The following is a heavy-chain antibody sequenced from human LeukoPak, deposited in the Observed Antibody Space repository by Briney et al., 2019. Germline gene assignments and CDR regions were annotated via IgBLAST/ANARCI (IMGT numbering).Heavy chain of an antibody. CDR3: AKDENPRDYNYSGMDV. CDR2: VSNDDSIK. CDR1: GSTFSGFTFSSYA. V-gene: IGHV3-30-3*01. D-gene: IGHD2/OR15-2a*01. J-gene: IGHJ6*02. Sequence: PGRPLRLSCAASGSTFSGFTFSSYAMHWVRQAPGKGLEWVAVVSNDDSIKYYAESLKGRLTISRDNSKNTLYLQMNDLRHEDTAVYYCAKDENPRDYNYSGMDVWGQGTTVTVSS.